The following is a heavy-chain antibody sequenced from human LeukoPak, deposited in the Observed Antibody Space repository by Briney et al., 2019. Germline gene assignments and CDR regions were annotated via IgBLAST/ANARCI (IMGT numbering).Heavy chain of an antibody. V-gene: IGHV7-4-1*02. CDR3: PRDLNYNKLDP. CDR2: INTNTGDP. Sequence: ASVTVSCKTSGYTFNGNSVNWVRQAPGQGLEWMGYINTNTGDPTYAQDFTGRFVFSLDTSVSTAYLQISSLEAEDTAIYYCPRDLNYNKLDPWGQGTLVTVSS. J-gene: IGHJ5*02. CDR1: GYTFNGNS.